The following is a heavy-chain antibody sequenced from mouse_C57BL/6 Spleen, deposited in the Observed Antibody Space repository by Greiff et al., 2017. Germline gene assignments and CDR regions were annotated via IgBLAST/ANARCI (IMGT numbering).Heavy chain of an antibody. J-gene: IGHJ2*01. CDR1: GYAFSSSW. V-gene: IGHV1-82*01. CDR3: ARGGYNYCDD. Sequence: QVQLQQSGPELVKPGASVKISCKASGYAFSSSWMNWVKQRPGKGLEWIGRIYPGDGDTNYNGKFKGKATLTADKSSSTAYMQLSSLTSEDSAVYFCARGGYNYCDDWGKGTTLTVSS. CDR2: IYPGDGDT.